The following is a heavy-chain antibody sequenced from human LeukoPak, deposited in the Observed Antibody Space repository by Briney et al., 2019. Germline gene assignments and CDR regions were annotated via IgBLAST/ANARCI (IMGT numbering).Heavy chain of an antibody. J-gene: IGHJ4*02. Sequence: PSETLSLTCAVYGGSFSDYYWSWIRQPPGKGLEWIGEINHSGSTNYNPSLKSRVTISVDTSKNQFSLKLSSMTAADTAVYYCARGRSSGWTNYFDYWGQGTLVTVSS. D-gene: IGHD6-19*01. CDR3: ARGRSSGWTNYFDY. CDR1: GGSFSDYY. CDR2: INHSGST. V-gene: IGHV4-34*01.